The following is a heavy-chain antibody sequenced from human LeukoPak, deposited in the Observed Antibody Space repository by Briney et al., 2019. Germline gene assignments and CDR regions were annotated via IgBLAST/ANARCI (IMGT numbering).Heavy chain of an antibody. CDR1: GYSISSDYY. J-gene: IGHJ4*02. CDR3: ASEYYDFWSGYYGY. Sequence: PSETLSLTCAVSGYSISSDYYWGWIRQPPGKGLEWIGSIYHSGSTYYNPSLKSRVTISIDTSKNQFSLKLSSVTAADTAVYYCASEYYDFWSGYYGYWGQGTLVTVSS. D-gene: IGHD3-3*01. V-gene: IGHV4-38-2*01. CDR2: IYHSGST.